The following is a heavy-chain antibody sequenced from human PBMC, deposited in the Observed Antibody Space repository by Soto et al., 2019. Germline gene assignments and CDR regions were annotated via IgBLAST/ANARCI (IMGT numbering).Heavy chain of an antibody. CDR2: ISPHNGNT. Sequence: HVQLVQSGGELKKPGASVKVSCNTSGYTFNTYFITWVRQAPGQGLEWMGWISPHNGNTNYAEKFQGRVTMTADTITKTAYMELRNLRIDDTAVYYCARDTGNSFDYWGQGNPVTVSS. J-gene: IGHJ4*02. V-gene: IGHV1-18*01. CDR3: ARDTGNSFDY. CDR1: GYTFNTYF.